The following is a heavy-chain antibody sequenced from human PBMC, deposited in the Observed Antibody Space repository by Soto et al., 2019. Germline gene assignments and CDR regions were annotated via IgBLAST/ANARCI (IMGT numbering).Heavy chain of an antibody. D-gene: IGHD3-3*01. Sequence: QVQLQESGPGLVKPSQTLSLTCTVSGGSISSGGYYWSWIRQHPGKGLEWIGYIYYSGSTYYNPSLKSRVTISVHTSKNQFSLKLSSVTAADTAVYNCAIGGYDFWSGLLDYWGQGTLVTFSS. CDR1: GGSISSGGYY. V-gene: IGHV4-31*03. CDR2: IYYSGST. CDR3: AIGGYDFWSGLLDY. J-gene: IGHJ4*02.